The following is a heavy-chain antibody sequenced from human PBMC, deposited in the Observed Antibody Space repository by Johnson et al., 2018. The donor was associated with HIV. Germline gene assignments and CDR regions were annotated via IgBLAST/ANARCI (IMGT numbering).Heavy chain of an antibody. CDR3: ARVEQRRTFDI. V-gene: IGHV3-74*01. CDR1: GFTFSSYW. J-gene: IGHJ3*02. D-gene: IGHD6-25*01. CDR2: INSAGSSA. Sequence: VQLVESGGGLVQPGGSLRLSCAASGFTFSSYWMHWVRQAPGKGLAWVSHINSAGSSASYADSVKGRFTISRDNAKNTLYLQMNSLRAVDTAVYFCARVEQRRTFDIWGQGTMVTVSS.